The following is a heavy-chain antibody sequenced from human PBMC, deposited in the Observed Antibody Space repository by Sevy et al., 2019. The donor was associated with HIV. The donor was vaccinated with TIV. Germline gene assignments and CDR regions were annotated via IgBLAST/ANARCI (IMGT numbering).Heavy chain of an antibody. CDR2: FDPQDGET. Sequence: ASVKVSCKVSGYTLTKLSIHWVRQAPGKGLEWMGDFDPQDGETIYAEKFQGRLTITVDTSTDTAYMELSSMTSKETAVYYCATVGLRYYSGASSYQGDSFDPWGQGTLVTVSS. D-gene: IGHD2-15*01. CDR3: ATVGLRYYSGASSYQGDSFDP. V-gene: IGHV1-24*01. CDR1: GYTLTKLS. J-gene: IGHJ5*02.